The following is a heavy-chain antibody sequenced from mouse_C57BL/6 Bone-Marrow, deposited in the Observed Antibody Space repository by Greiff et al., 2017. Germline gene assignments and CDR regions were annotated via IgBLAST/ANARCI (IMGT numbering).Heavy chain of an antibody. D-gene: IGHD1-1*02. CDR3: ARGVGWFAY. J-gene: IGHJ3*01. CDR2: IYPGSGNT. V-gene: IGHV1-66*01. Sequence: VQLKQSGPELVKPGASVKISCKASGYSFTSYYIHWVKQRPGQGLEWIGWIYPGSGNTKYNEKFKGKATLTADNSSSTAYMQLSSLTSEDSAVYYCARGVGWFAYWGQGTLVTVSA. CDR1: GYSFTSYY.